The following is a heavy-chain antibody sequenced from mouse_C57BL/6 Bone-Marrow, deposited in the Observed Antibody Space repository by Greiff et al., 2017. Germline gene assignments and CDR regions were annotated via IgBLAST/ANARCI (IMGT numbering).Heavy chain of an antibody. CDR2: IDPNSGGT. Sequence: QVQLQQPGAALVKPGASVTLSCKASGYTFTSYWLHWVKQRPGRGLAWLGRIDPNSGGTKYNEKFKSKATLTVDKPSTTAYMPLSSLTSEDAAVYYCARRNRGYAMDDWGQGTSVTVSS. CDR3: ARRNRGYAMDD. J-gene: IGHJ4*01. CDR1: GYTFTSYW. V-gene: IGHV1-72*01.